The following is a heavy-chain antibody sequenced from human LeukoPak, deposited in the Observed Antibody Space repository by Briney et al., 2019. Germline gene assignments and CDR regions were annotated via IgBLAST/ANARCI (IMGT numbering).Heavy chain of an antibody. J-gene: IGHJ6*03. V-gene: IGHV1-2*02. CDR2: INPNSGGT. D-gene: IGHD2-21*02. CDR3: ARAQGYCGGDCVFVSSDYYYMDV. CDR1: GYIFTGYY. Sequence: ASVKVSCKASGYIFTGYYMRWVRQAPGQGLEWMGWINPNSGGTNYAQKFQGRVTMTRDTSISTAYMELSRLRSDDTAVYYCARAQGYCGGDCVFVSSDYYYMDVWGKGTTVTVSS.